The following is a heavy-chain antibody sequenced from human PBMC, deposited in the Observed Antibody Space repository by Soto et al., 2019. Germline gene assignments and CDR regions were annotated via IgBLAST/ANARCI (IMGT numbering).Heavy chain of an antibody. J-gene: IGHJ4*02. Sequence: GGSLRLSCAASGFTFSSYAMSWVRQAPGKGLEWVSAISGSGGSTYYADSVKGRFTISRDNSKNTLYLQMNSLRAEDTAVYYCAGIYCSSTSCYPPSDYWGQGTLVTVSS. CDR3: AGIYCSSTSCYPPSDY. D-gene: IGHD2-2*01. CDR2: ISGSGGST. CDR1: GFTFSSYA. V-gene: IGHV3-23*01.